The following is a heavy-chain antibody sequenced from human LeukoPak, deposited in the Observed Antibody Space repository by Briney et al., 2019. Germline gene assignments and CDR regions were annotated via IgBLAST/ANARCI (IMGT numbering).Heavy chain of an antibody. V-gene: IGHV3-30-3*01. Sequence: GGSLRLSCAASEFTFSSYAMHWVRQAPGKGLEWVAVISYDGSNKYYADSVKGRFTISRDNSKNTLYLQMNSLRAEDTAVYYCARVGSRGLSNDYWGQGTLVTVSS. J-gene: IGHJ4*02. CDR1: EFTFSSYA. D-gene: IGHD3/OR15-3a*01. CDR3: ARVGSRGLSNDY. CDR2: ISYDGSNK.